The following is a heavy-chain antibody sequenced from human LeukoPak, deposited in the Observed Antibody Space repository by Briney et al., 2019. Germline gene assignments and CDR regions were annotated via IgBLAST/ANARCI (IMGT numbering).Heavy chain of an antibody. V-gene: IGHV3-23*01. CDR2: ISGSGGST. Sequence: GGSLRLSCAASGFTFSSYGMSWVRQAPGKGLEWVSAISGSGGSTYYADSVKGRFTISRDNSKNTLYLQMNSLRAEDTAVYYCAKVTYETYYDILTEPRGAFDIWGQGTMVTVSS. CDR1: GFTFSSYG. CDR3: AKVTYETYYDILTEPRGAFDI. D-gene: IGHD3-9*01. J-gene: IGHJ3*02.